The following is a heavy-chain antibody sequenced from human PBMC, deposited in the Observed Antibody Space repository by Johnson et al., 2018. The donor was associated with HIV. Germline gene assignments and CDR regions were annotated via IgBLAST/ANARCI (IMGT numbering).Heavy chain of an antibody. V-gene: IGHV3-30*14. J-gene: IGHJ3*02. CDR3: ARACRDGYTCDAFDI. Sequence: QVQLVESGGGVVQPGRSLRLSCAASGFTFSSYAMHWVRQAPGKGLGWVAVISFDGSNKYYADSVKGRFTSSRDNSKNTLYLQINSLRAEDTAVYYCARACRDGYTCDAFDIWGQGTMVTVSS. D-gene: IGHD5-24*01. CDR2: ISFDGSNK. CDR1: GFTFSSYA.